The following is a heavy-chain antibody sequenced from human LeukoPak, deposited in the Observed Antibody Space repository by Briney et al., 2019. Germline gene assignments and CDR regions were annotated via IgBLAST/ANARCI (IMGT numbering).Heavy chain of an antibody. V-gene: IGHV1-18*01. J-gene: IGHJ3*02. CDR2: ISAYNGNT. D-gene: IGHD3-16*01. CDR3: ARARSEFFWGDVFNI. CDR1: GGTFSSYA. Sequence: ASVKVSCKASGGTFSSYAISWVRQAPGQGLEWMGWISAYNGNTNYAQKLQGRVTMTTDTSTSTAYMELRSLRSDDTAVYYCARARSEFFWGDVFNIWGKGTMVTFS.